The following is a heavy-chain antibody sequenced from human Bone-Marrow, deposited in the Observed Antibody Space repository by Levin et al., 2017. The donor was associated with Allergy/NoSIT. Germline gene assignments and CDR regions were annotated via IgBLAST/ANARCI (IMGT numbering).Heavy chain of an antibody. V-gene: IGHV4-59*08. CDR3: ARHAGPIHLWLMDY. D-gene: IGHD5-18*01. CDR2: VYYSGST. J-gene: IGHJ4*02. CDR1: GGSISTYY. Sequence: SETLSLTCTVSGGSISTYYWSWIRQPPGKGLEWIGYVYYSGSTNYNPSLKSRVTMSVDTSKNHFSLKLSSVTAADTALYYCARHAGPIHLWLMDYWGQGTLVSVSS.